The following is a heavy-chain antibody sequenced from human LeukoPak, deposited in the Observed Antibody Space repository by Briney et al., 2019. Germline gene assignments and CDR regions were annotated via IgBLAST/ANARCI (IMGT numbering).Heavy chain of an antibody. Sequence: GASVTVSCTASGYTFTSYYMHWVRQAPGQGLEWMGIINPSGGSTSYAQKFQGGVTMTRDTSTSTAYMELSSLRSEDTAVYYCARGDPYYFDYWGQGTLVTVSS. V-gene: IGHV1-46*01. CDR2: INPSGGST. J-gene: IGHJ4*02. D-gene: IGHD2-21*02. CDR3: ARGDPYYFDY. CDR1: GYTFTSYY.